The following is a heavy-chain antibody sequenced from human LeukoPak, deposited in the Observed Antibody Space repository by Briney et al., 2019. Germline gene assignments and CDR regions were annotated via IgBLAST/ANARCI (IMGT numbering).Heavy chain of an antibody. V-gene: IGHV3-30*18. CDR2: ISYDGSNK. Sequence: GGSLRLSCAASGFTFSSYGMHWVRQAPGKGLEWVAVISYDGSNKYYADSVKGRFTISRDNSKNTLYLQMNSLRAEDTAVYYCAKDGPKYSSSSPARQPPFMXWXQGTLVTVSS. CDR3: AKDGPKYSSSSPARQPPFMX. D-gene: IGHD6-6*01. CDR1: GFTFSSYG. J-gene: IGHJ4*02.